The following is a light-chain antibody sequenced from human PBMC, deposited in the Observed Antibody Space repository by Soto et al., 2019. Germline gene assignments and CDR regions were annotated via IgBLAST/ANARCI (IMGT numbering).Light chain of an antibody. J-gene: IGKJ5*01. V-gene: IGKV3D-15*01. Sequence: IVLTQSPATLSVSPGERATLSCRASQSVSSNLAWYQQKPGQPPRVLMYDASNRATGIPARFSGSGSGTSFTLTISSLQPEDLATYYCQQLLSYPITFGQGTRLEIK. CDR2: DAS. CDR1: QSVSSN. CDR3: QQLLSYPIT.